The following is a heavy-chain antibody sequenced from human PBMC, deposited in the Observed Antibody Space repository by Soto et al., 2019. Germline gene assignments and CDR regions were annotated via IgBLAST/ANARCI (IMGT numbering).Heavy chain of an antibody. Sequence: QVHLQESGPGLVRPSESLSLTYNVSGGSMSTSSYFWSWVRQPPGKGLEWIGYVFLSGSLNYSPSFKSRVTISIDTSKNQFSLMLKSVTAADTAVYFCARARNRYFDYWGQGALVTVSS. J-gene: IGHJ4*02. V-gene: IGHV4-61*01. CDR1: GGSMSTSSYF. CDR2: VFLSGSL. CDR3: ARARNRYFDY. D-gene: IGHD1-1*01.